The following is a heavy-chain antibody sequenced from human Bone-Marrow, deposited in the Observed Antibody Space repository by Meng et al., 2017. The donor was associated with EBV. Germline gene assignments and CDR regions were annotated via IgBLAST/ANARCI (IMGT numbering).Heavy chain of an antibody. D-gene: IGHD6-13*01. CDR3: SRSNWYPDY. CDR2: INVDGSDT. CDR1: AFTLSNYW. V-gene: IGHV3-74*01. J-gene: IGHJ4*02. Sequence: EGQLGASGGVLVQPGGSLRLSCAASAFTLSNYWMHWVRQVPGKGLVWVSRINVDGSDTIYADSVKGRFTISRDNGKNTLYLQMNSLRADDTAVYYCSRSNWYPDYWGQGTLVTVPS.